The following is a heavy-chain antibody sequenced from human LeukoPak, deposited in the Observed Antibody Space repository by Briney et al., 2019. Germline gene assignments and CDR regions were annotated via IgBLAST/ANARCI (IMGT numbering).Heavy chain of an antibody. V-gene: IGHV5-51*01. D-gene: IGHD1-26*01. J-gene: IGHJ4*02. CDR1: GYSFTSFW. CDR3: ARPHMSGSSPFDY. Sequence: GEPLKTSCKGSGYSFTSFWIGWVRQLPGKGLEWMGIIYPGDSDTRYSPSFQGQVTISADKSISTAYLQWSSLKASDTAMYYCARPHMSGSSPFDYWGQGTLVTVSS. CDR2: IYPGDSDT.